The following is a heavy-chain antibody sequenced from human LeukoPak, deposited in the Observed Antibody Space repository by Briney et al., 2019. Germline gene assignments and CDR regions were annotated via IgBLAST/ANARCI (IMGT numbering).Heavy chain of an antibody. CDR3: ARGQSNWNYRWFVLPLDAFDI. Sequence: ASVKVSCKASGYTFTSYYMHWVRQAPGQGLEWMGIINPSGGSTSYAQKFQGRVTMTRDMSTSTVYMELSSLGSEDTAVYYCARGQSNWNYRWFVLPLDAFDIWGQGTMVTISS. CDR1: GYTFTSYY. CDR2: INPSGGST. V-gene: IGHV1-46*01. D-gene: IGHD1-7*01. J-gene: IGHJ3*02.